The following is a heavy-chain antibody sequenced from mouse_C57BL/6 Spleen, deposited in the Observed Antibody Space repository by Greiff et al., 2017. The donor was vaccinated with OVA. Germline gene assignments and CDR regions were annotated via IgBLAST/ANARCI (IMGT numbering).Heavy chain of an antibody. CDR2: IRNKANNHAT. J-gene: IGHJ3*01. CDR3: TRPQSYYYSFAY. V-gene: IGHV6-6*01. Sequence: EVKVVESGGGLVQPGGSMKLSCAASGFTFSDAWMDWVRQSPEKGLEWVAEIRNKANNHATYYAESVKGRFTISRDDSKSSVYLQMNSLRAEDTGIYYCTRPQSYYYSFAYWGQGTLVTVSA. D-gene: IGHD1-1*01. CDR1: GFTFSDAW.